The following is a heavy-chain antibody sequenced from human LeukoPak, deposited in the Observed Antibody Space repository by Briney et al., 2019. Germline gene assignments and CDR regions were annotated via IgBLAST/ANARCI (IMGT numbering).Heavy chain of an antibody. CDR1: GFTFSSYA. CDR2: LSGSGGST. Sequence: PGGSLRLSCAASGFTFSSYAMSWVRQAPGKWLDWVSALSGSGGSTYYADSVKGRFTISRDNSKNTLYLQMNSLRAEDTALYYCAHDQARGSSGWATPVDYWGQGTLVTVSS. D-gene: IGHD6-19*01. J-gene: IGHJ4*02. CDR3: AHDQARGSSGWATPVDY. V-gene: IGHV3-23*01.